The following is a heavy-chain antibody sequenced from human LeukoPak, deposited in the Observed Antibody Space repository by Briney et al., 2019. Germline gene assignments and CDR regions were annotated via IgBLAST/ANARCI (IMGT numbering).Heavy chain of an antibody. Sequence: SETLSLTCTVSGGSISSYYWSWIRQPPGKGLEWIGYIYYSGSTNYNPSLKSRVTISVDTSKNQFSLKLSSVTAADTAVYYCARDDGDCVYWGQGTLVTVSS. V-gene: IGHV4-59*01. J-gene: IGHJ4*02. CDR2: IYYSGST. CDR3: ARDDGDCVY. CDR1: GGSISSYY. D-gene: IGHD4-17*01.